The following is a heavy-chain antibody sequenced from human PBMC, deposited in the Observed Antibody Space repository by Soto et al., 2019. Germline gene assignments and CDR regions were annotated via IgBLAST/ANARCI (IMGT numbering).Heavy chain of an antibody. CDR3: AIRRPPAYTDY. D-gene: IGHD2-2*02. CDR2: IYSGGST. J-gene: IGHJ4*02. V-gene: IGHV3-66*04. CDR1: GLTVSRNY. Sequence: GGYARICCAASGLTVSRNYMSWVRQAPGKGMEWVSVIYSGGSTYYAESVKSRITITRDTSKNTFYLHLNCVTPEDTAVYYCAIRRPPAYTDYRGQGTLLTVST.